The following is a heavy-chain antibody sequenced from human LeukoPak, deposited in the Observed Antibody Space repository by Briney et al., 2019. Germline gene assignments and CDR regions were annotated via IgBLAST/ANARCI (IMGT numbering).Heavy chain of an antibody. CDR3: AKERAFGGVIVQDY. V-gene: IGHV3-33*06. CDR1: GFTFSSYG. D-gene: IGHD3-16*02. J-gene: IGHJ4*02. CDR2: IWYDGSNK. Sequence: QPGRSLRLSCAASGFTFSSYGMHWVRQAPGKGLEWVAVIWYDGSNKYYADSVKGRFTISRDNSKNTLYLQMNSLGAEDTAVYYCAKERAFGGVIVQDYWGQGTLVTVSS.